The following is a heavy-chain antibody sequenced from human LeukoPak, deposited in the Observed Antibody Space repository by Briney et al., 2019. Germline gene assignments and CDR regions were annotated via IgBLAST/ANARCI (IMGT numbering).Heavy chain of an antibody. CDR2: MNPNSGNT. Sequence: ASVKVSCKASGYTFTSYDINWVRQATGQGLEWMGWMNPNSGNTGYAQKFQGRVTITRNTSISTAYMELSSLRSEDTAVYYCARVPHFGDYGWFDPWGQGTLVTVSS. CDR1: GYTFTSYD. CDR3: ARVPHFGDYGWFDP. J-gene: IGHJ5*02. V-gene: IGHV1-8*03. D-gene: IGHD4-17*01.